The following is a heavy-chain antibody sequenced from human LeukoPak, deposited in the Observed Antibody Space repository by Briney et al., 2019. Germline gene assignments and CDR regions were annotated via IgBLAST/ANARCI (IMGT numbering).Heavy chain of an antibody. CDR1: GFTVSSDY. J-gene: IGHJ4*02. V-gene: IGHV3-66*01. Sequence: GGYLRLSCAASGFTVSSDYMSWVRQAPGQGLEWFSVISSGGRTFYAVSVKGRFTISRDNSKNTLYLQMNSLRAEDTAVYYCAKDSRGSGTYYDRYFDYWGQGTLVTVSS. D-gene: IGHD3-10*01. CDR2: ISSGGRT. CDR3: AKDSRGSGTYYDRYFDY.